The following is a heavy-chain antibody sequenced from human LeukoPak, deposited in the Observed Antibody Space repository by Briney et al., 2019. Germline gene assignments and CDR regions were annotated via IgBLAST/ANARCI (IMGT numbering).Heavy chain of an antibody. Sequence: GGSLRLSCAASGFTFSSYWMSWVRRAPGKGLEWVANIKQDGSEKYYVDSVKGRFTISRDNAKNSLYLQMNSLRAEDTAVYYCARDRTMVRGAVDYWGQGTLVTVSS. CDR3: ARDRTMVRGAVDY. V-gene: IGHV3-7*01. CDR2: IKQDGSEK. CDR1: GFTFSSYW. D-gene: IGHD3-10*01. J-gene: IGHJ4*02.